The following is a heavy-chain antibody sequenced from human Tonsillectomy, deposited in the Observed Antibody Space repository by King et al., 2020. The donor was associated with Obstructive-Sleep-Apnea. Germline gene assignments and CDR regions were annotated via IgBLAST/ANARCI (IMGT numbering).Heavy chain of an antibody. V-gene: IGHV4-39*07. CDR2: IYYSGST. D-gene: IGHD3-22*01. CDR1: GGSISTSTYY. J-gene: IGHJ4*02. Sequence: QLQLQESGPGLVKPSETLSLACTVSGGSISTSTYYWGWIRQPPGKGLEWIGDIYYSGSTYYNPSLKSRVTISVDTSKNQFSLKLSSVMAADTAVYYCARVLKSDYYDSRGYYRDYCFDYWGQGTLVTVSS. CDR3: ARVLKSDYYDSRGYYRDYCFDY.